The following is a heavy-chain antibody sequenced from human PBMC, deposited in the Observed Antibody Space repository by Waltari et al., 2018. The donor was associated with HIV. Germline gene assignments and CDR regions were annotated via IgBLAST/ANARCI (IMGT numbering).Heavy chain of an antibody. CDR2: IRYDGSNK. Sequence: QVQLVESGGGVVQPGGSLRLSCAASGFTFSSYGMHWVRQAPGKGLEWVAFIRYDGSNKYYADSVKGRFTISRDNSKNTLYLQMNSLRAEDTAVYYCAKSANWNDVSKNENWIDYWGQGTLVTVSS. D-gene: IGHD1-20*01. CDR1: GFTFSSYG. V-gene: IGHV3-30*02. CDR3: AKSANWNDVSKNENWIDY. J-gene: IGHJ4*02.